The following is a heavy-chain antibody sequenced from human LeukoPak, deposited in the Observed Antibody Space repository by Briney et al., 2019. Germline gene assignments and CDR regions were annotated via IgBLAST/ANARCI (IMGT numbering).Heavy chain of an antibody. Sequence: PGGSLRLSCAASGFTFSSYSMNWVRQAPGKGLEWVSVISGSGDRIFYAESVKGRFTISRDNSNALYLEMNNLKADDTAVYYCVKLSSASCYSSFDYWGQGTLVTVSS. CDR1: GFTFSSYS. D-gene: IGHD2-2*02. CDR2: ISGSGDRI. V-gene: IGHV3-23*01. J-gene: IGHJ4*02. CDR3: VKLSSASCYSSFDY.